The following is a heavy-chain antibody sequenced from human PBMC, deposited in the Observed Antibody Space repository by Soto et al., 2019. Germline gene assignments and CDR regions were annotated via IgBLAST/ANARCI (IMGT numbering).Heavy chain of an antibody. J-gene: IGHJ4*02. V-gene: IGHV4-39*01. Sequence: SETLSLTCAVSGGSISDSYYWGWLRQPPGKGLEWIGSIYFSGSTYYTPSLKSRVTISIDTSKNQFSLKLSSVTAADTAVYYCARGSFSSSYLRDLYFDYWGQGTLVTVSS. CDR3: ARGSFSSSYLRDLYFDY. D-gene: IGHD6-6*01. CDR2: IYFSGST. CDR1: GGSISDSYY.